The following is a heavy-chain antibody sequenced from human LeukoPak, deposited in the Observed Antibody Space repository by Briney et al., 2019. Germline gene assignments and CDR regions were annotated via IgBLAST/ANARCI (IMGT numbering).Heavy chain of an antibody. CDR3: ARHYSSSSREMEGEGY. J-gene: IGHJ4*02. CDR1: GGSFSGYY. V-gene: IGHV4-34*01. D-gene: IGHD6-6*01. CDR2: INHSGST. Sequence: SETLSLTCAVYGGSFSGYYWSWIRQPPGKGLEWIGEINHSGSTNYNPSLKSRVTISVDTSKNQFSLKLSSVTAADTAVYYCARHYSSSSREMEGEGYWGQGTLVTVSS.